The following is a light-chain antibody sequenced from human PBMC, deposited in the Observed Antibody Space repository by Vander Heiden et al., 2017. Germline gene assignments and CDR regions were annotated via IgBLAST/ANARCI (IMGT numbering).Light chain of an antibody. CDR1: SSDVGGYKY. V-gene: IGLV2-8*01. J-gene: IGLJ1*01. Sequence: QSALTQPPSASGSPGQSVTISCTGSSSDVGGYKYVSWYQQHPGKPPNLIIYEVSKRPSGVPDRFSASKSGNTASLTVSGPQAEDEAYYYYSSYAGGDNFVFGTGTKVTVL. CDR2: EVS. CDR3: SSYAGGDNFV.